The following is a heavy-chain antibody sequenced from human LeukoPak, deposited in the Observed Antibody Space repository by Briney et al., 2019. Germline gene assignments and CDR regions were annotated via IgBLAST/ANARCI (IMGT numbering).Heavy chain of an antibody. J-gene: IGHJ4*02. D-gene: IGHD3-10*01. V-gene: IGHV3-48*04. CDR1: GFTFSSYW. CDR2: ISSSGSTI. CDR3: ASTLLWFGELLGLFDY. Sequence: PGGSLRLSCAASGFTFSSYWMSWVRQAPGKGLEWVSYISSSGSTIYYADSVKGRFTISRDNAKNSLYLQMNSLRAEDTAVYYCASTLLWFGELLGLFDYWGQGTLVTVSS.